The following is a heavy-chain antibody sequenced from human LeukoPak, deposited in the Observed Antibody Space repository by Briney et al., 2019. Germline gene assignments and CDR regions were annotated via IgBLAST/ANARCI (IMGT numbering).Heavy chain of an antibody. CDR3: AKDGVTMVRGVRLYYYYGMDV. CDR2: ISYDGSNK. J-gene: IGHJ6*04. CDR1: GFTFRRYG. Sequence: GGALRLSRAASGFTFRRYGMHWVRQAPGKGLDWVAVISYDGSNKYYAGSVKGRFTISRDNSKNTLYLQMNSLRAEDTAVYYCAKDGVTMVRGVRLYYYYGMDVWGKGTTVTVSS. D-gene: IGHD3-10*01. V-gene: IGHV3-30*18.